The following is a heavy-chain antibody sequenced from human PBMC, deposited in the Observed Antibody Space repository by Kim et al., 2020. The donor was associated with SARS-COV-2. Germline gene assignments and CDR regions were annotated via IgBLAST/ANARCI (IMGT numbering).Heavy chain of an antibody. J-gene: IGHJ6*02. V-gene: IGHV3-48*02. CDR3: ARLGNQPYYYYYGMDV. Sequence: GGSLRLSCAASGFTLSNYNINWVRQAPGKGLEWVAHISDRGSTIYYADSVKGRFTIFRYNAKDSLYLQMNSLRDEDTAVYYCARLGNQPYYYYYGMDVWGQGPTVTVSS. CDR2: ISDRGSTI. CDR1: GFTLSNYN.